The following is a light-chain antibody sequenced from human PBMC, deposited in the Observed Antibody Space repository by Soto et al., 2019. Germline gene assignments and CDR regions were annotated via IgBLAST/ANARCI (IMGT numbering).Light chain of an antibody. V-gene: IGLV2-14*01. Sequence: QSALTQPASVSGSPGQSIVISCTGSSSDVGDHNYISWYQQHPGAAPKLLIYEVSYRPSGVSNRFSGSKSGNTASLTISRLQPEDEADYYCCSSVIRRNTVLFGGGTTVTVL. CDR2: EVS. CDR1: SSDVGDHNY. CDR3: CSSVIRRNTVL. J-gene: IGLJ2*01.